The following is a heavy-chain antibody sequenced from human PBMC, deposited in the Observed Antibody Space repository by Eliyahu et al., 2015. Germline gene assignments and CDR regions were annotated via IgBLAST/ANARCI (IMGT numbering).Heavy chain of an antibody. Sequence: EVQLVESGGDLIQPGGSLRLSCAVSGLXVNIYYIIWVRQPPGKGLDWVSTISPGGSTFYTDSVKGRFTVSRDNSKSTVWLQMNDLRVEDTAVYYCTRLGSSDLYGAFDIWGQGTMVTVSS. V-gene: IGHV3-53*01. CDR3: TRLGSSDLYGAFDI. J-gene: IGHJ3*02. D-gene: IGHD6-19*01. CDR1: GLXVNIYY. CDR2: ISPGGST.